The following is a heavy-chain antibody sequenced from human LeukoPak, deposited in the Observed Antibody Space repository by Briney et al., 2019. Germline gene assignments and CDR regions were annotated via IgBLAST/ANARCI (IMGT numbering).Heavy chain of an antibody. Sequence: GGSLRLSCAASGFTFSSYNMNWVRQAPGNGLESFSCISSSSSYKYYADSVKGRLTISRDNATNSMYLQMNSLRAEDTAEYYSARDRGGSNAYYFDYWGQGILVTVSS. CDR2: ISSSSSYK. CDR3: ARDRGGSNAYYFDY. D-gene: IGHD4-11*01. V-gene: IGHV3-21*01. CDR1: GFTFSSYN. J-gene: IGHJ4*02.